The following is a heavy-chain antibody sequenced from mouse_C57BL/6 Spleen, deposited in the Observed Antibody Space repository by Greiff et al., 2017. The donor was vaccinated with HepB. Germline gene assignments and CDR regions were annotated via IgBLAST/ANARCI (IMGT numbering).Heavy chain of an antibody. V-gene: IGHV1-80*01. CDR3: ARWGLRNYYAMDY. D-gene: IGHD2-4*01. CDR2: IYPGDGDT. CDR1: GYAFSSYW. J-gene: IGHJ4*01. Sequence: VQRVESGAELVKPGASVKISCKASGYAFSSYWMNWVKQRPGKGLEWIGQIYPGDGDTNYNGKFKGKATLTADKSSSTAYMQLSSLTSEDSAVYFCARWGLRNYYAMDYWGQGTSVTVSS.